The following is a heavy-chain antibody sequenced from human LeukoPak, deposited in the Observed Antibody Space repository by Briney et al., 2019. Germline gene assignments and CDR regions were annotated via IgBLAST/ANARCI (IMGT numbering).Heavy chain of an antibody. J-gene: IGHJ5*02. V-gene: IGHV4-34*01. CDR2: INHSGST. Sequence: SETLSLTCAVYGGSFSGYYWSWIRQPPGKGLEWIGEINHSGSTNYNPSLKSRVTISVDTSKNQFSLKLSSVTAADTAVYYCARRRIAVAGTEKGFDPWGQGTLVTVSS. CDR1: GGSFSGYY. CDR3: ARRRIAVAGTEKGFDP. D-gene: IGHD6-19*01.